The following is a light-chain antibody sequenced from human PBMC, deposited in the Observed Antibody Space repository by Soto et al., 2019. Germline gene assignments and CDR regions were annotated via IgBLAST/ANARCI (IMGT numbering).Light chain of an antibody. CDR3: LQDYNYPWT. CDR2: ASS. CDR1: QGIRND. V-gene: IGKV1-6*01. J-gene: IGKJ1*01. Sequence: AIQMTQSPSSLSASVGDRVTITCRASQGIRNDLGWYQQKPGKAPKLLIYASSSLQSGVPSRFSGSGSGTDFTLTISSLQPEDCATYNCLQDYNYPWTFGQGTKVEIK.